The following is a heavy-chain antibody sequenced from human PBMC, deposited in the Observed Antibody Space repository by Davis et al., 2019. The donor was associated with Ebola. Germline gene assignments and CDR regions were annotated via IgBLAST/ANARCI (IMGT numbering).Heavy chain of an antibody. CDR1: GGTFSSYA. CDR3: TRGIARRRSGSWFDP. CDR2: MNTNSGNT. Sequence: ASVKVSCKASGGTFSSYAISWVRQAPGQGLEWMGWMNTNSGNTGYAQKFQGRVTMTRDTSITTAYMELSSLSSDDTAVYYCTRGIARRRSGSWFDPRGQGTPVTVSS. V-gene: IGHV1-8*02. J-gene: IGHJ5*02. D-gene: IGHD2-15*01.